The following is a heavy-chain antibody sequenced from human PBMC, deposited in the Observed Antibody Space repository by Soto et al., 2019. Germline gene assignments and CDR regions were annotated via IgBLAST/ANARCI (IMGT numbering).Heavy chain of an antibody. Sequence: GGSLRLSCAASGFTFSSYSMNWVRQAPGKGLEWVSYISSSSSTIYYADSVKGRFTISRDNAKNSLYLQMNSLRAEDTAVYYCAREGCSGGSCYGPLYWGQGTLVTVSS. J-gene: IGHJ4*02. CDR2: ISSSSSTI. CDR3: AREGCSGGSCYGPLY. V-gene: IGHV3-48*01. D-gene: IGHD2-15*01. CDR1: GFTFSSYS.